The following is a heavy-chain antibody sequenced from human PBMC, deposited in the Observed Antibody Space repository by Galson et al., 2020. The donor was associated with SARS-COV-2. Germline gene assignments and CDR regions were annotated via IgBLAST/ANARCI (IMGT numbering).Heavy chain of an antibody. CDR3: ARLFFGSASFALFDP. J-gene: IGHJ5*02. CDR1: GDSITSGPYH. D-gene: IGHD3-10*01. Sequence: SETLSLTCTVSGDSITSGPYHWGWIRQPPGKGLEWIRTIDSSGRTLFKPSLKSRVTMSADSSRNRFSLKLNSVTAADTAVYYCARLFFGSASFALFDPWGQGTLAIVS. CDR2: IDSSGRT. V-gene: IGHV4-39*01.